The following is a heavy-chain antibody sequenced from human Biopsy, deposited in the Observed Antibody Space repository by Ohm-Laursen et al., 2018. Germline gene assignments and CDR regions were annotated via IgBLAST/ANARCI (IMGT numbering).Heavy chain of an antibody. J-gene: IGHJ2*01. D-gene: IGHD5-24*01. V-gene: IGHV4-59*07. Sequence: SDTLSLTCTVSGGHIDSYYWSWIRQPPGKALEWIGYIYFTGRTSYNPSLKSRVTTSVNTSKKQFSLRLSSVTAADTAVYYCASAGYNPDWNFDLWGRGTRVTVSS. CDR3: ASAGYNPDWNFDL. CDR1: GGHIDSYY. CDR2: IYFTGRT.